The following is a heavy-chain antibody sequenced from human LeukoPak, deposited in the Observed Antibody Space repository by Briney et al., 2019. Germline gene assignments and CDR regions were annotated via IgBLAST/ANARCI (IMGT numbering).Heavy chain of an antibody. CDR3: ARAESTVGATSRWFDP. J-gene: IGHJ5*02. CDR1: GGSISSYY. CDR2: IYYSGST. V-gene: IGHV4-59*01. Sequence: PSETLSLTCTVSGGSISSYYWSWLRQPPGKGLEWIGYIYYSGSTNYNPSLTSRVTISVDTSKNQFSLKLSSVTAADTAVYYCARAESTVGATSRWFDPWGQGTLVTVSS. D-gene: IGHD1-26*01.